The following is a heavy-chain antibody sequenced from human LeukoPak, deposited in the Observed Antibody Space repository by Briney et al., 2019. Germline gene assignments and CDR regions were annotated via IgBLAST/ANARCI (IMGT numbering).Heavy chain of an antibody. CDR3: ARGPRYCSGGSWYYYYYYYYMDV. D-gene: IGHD2-15*01. V-gene: IGHV4-34*01. J-gene: IGHJ6*03. Sequence: PSETLSLTCAVYGGSFSGYYWSWIRQPPGKGLEWIGEINHSGSTNYNPSLKSRVTISVDTSKNQFSLKLSSVTAADTAVYYCARGPRYCSGGSWYYYYYYYYMDVWGKGTTVTVSS. CDR1: GGSFSGYY. CDR2: INHSGST.